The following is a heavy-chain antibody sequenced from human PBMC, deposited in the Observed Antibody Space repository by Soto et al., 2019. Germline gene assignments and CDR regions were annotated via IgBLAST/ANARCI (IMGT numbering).Heavy chain of an antibody. Sequence: QVQLVESGGGVVQPGRSLRLSCAASGFTFSSYGMHWVRQAPGKGLEWVAVIWYDGSNKYYADSVKGRFTISRDNSKNTLYLQMNSLRAEDTAVYYCARHGLGLQLWLGGGDAFDIWGQGTMVTVSS. V-gene: IGHV3-33*01. CDR2: IWYDGSNK. CDR3: ARHGLGLQLWLGGGDAFDI. CDR1: GFTFSSYG. J-gene: IGHJ3*02. D-gene: IGHD5-18*01.